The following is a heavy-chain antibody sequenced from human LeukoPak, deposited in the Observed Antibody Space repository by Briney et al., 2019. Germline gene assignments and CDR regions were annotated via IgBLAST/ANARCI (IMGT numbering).Heavy chain of an antibody. D-gene: IGHD4-11*01. CDR2: ISTSSGDT. V-gene: IGHV1-18*01. J-gene: IGHJ4*02. Sequence: ASVKVSCKASGYSFFLYGISWVRQAPGQGPEWMGWISTSSGDTKYAEKFRGRVTMTTHTPSSTAYMALRSLRSDDTAVYYCARDDNYGIFFNIDYWGQGTVVTVSS. CDR3: ARDDNYGIFFNIDY. CDR1: GYSFFLYG.